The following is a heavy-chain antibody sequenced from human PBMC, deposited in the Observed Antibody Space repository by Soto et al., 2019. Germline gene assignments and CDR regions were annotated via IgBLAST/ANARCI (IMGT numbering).Heavy chain of an antibody. CDR2: IIPIFGTA. Sequence: GASVKVSCKASGGTFSSYAISWVRQAPGQGLEWMGGIIPIFGTANYAQKFQGRVTITADKSTSTAYMELSSLRSEDTAVYYCARDRGYSYASIWFDPWGQGTMVTVSS. V-gene: IGHV1-69*06. J-gene: IGHJ5*02. D-gene: IGHD5-18*01. CDR3: ARDRGYSYASIWFDP. CDR1: GGTFSSYA.